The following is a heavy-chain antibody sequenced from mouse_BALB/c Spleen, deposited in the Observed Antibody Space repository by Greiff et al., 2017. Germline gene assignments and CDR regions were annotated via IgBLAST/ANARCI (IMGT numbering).Heavy chain of an antibody. CDR1: GYTFTSYW. Sequence: QVQLQQPGAELVKPGASVKLSCKASGYTFTSYWMHWVKQRPGQGLEWIGEIDPSDSYTNYNQKFKGKATLTVDKSSSTAYMQLSSLTSEDSAVYYCARDYGLDYWGQGTTLTVSS. D-gene: IGHD1-1*02. V-gene: IGHV1-69*02. CDR2: IDPSDSYT. J-gene: IGHJ2*01. CDR3: ARDYGLDY.